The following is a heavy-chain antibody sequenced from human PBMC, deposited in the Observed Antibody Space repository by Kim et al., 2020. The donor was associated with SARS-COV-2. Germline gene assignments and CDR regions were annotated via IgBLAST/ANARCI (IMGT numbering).Heavy chain of an antibody. CDR3: AKAGYSYVNGYFDD. J-gene: IGHJ4*02. D-gene: IGHD5-18*01. V-gene: IGHV3-23*01. Sequence: ADSVKGRFTISRDNSKNTLYLQMNSLRAEDTAVYYCAKAGYSYVNGYFDDWGQGTLVTVSS.